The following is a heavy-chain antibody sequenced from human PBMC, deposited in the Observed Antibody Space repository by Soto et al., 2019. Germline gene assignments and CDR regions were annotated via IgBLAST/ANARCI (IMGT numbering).Heavy chain of an antibody. D-gene: IGHD2-8*01. Sequence: PGGSLRLSCAASGFTVGSHAMSWVRQAPGKGLEWVSSISGSGDGTYYGDSVKGRFTISRDSSSSTLYLQMDNLRGEDTAVYFCTRSRRSILMGYGFGGMDVWCQGTTVSVSS. J-gene: IGHJ6*02. CDR1: GFTVGSHA. CDR3: TRSRRSILMGYGFGGMDV. V-gene: IGHV3-23*01. CDR2: ISGSGDGT.